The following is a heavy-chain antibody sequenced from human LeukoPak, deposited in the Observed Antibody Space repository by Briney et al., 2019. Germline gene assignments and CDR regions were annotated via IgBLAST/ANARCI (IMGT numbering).Heavy chain of an antibody. V-gene: IGHV1-2*02. CDR2: INPNSGGT. J-gene: IGHJ4*02. Sequence: ASVKVSCKAFGYSFTGYYMHWVRQAPGQGFEWMGWINPNSGGTNYAQKFQGRVTMTRDTSISTAYMELSRLRSDDTAVYYCARVFVPAAIVDYWGQGTLVTVSS. D-gene: IGHD2-2*02. CDR1: GYSFTGYY. CDR3: ARVFVPAAIVDY.